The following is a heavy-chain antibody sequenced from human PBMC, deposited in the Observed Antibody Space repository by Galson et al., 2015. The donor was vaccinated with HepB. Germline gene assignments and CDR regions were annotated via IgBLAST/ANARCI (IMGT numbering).Heavy chain of an antibody. CDR1: GGSISTSDYY. CDR2: FFYSGTT. V-gene: IGHV4-39*01. D-gene: IGHD1-1*01. J-gene: IGHJ4*02. Sequence: ETLSLTCAVSGGSISTSDYYWGWIRQPPGKGLEWIGSFFYSGTTSYDPSLQGRVTISVDRSKNHFSLRLTSVTATDTAMYYCVRQFTWNGNFDYWGQGTLVTVSS. CDR3: VRQFTWNGNFDY.